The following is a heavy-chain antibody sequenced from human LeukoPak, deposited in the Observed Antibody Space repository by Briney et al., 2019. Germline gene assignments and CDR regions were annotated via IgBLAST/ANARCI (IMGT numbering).Heavy chain of an antibody. CDR1: GFTVSSNY. J-gene: IGHJ6*02. D-gene: IGHD4-17*01. V-gene: IGHV3-33*08. CDR3: ARVPPTVTRFDGMDV. CDR2: IWYDGSNK. Sequence: GGSLRLSCAASGFTVSSNYMSWVRQAPGKGLEWVAVIWYDGSNKYYADSVKGRFTISRDNSKNTLYLQMNSLRAEDTAVYYCARVPPTVTRFDGMDVWGQGTTVTVSS.